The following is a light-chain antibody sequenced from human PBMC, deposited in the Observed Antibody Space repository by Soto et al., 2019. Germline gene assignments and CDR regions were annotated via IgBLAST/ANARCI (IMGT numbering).Light chain of an antibody. Sequence: DIQMTQSPSSVSASVGDRVTITCRASQDISSWVAWYQQKPGKAPKLLISAASSLQSGVPRRFSGSGSATAFTLIISSLQPEDFATYFCQQGDSFPFTFGGGTKVEIK. J-gene: IGKJ4*01. CDR2: AAS. CDR1: QDISSW. CDR3: QQGDSFPFT. V-gene: IGKV1-12*01.